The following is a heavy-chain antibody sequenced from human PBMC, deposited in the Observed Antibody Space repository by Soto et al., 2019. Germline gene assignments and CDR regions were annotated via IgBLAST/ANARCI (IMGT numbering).Heavy chain of an antibody. J-gene: IGHJ6*03. CDR2: IYYSGST. CDR1: GGSISSYY. CDR3: ARLGEYSSSIYYYYMDV. V-gene: IGHV4-59*08. D-gene: IGHD6-6*01. Sequence: SETLSLTCTVSGGSISSYYWSWIRQPPGKGLEWIGYIYYSGSTNYNPSLKSRVTISVDTSKNQFSLKLSSVTAADTAVYYCARLGEYSSSIYYYYMDVWGKETTVTVSS.